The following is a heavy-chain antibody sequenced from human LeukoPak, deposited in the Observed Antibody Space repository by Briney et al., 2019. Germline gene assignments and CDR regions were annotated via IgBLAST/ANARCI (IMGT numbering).Heavy chain of an antibody. Sequence: ASVKVSCKASGGTFSSYAISWVRQAPGQGLEWMGGIIPIFGTANYAQKFQGRVTMTRDTSTSTVYMELSSLSSEDTAVYYCARDSSGYLPFDFWGQGTLVTVSS. V-gene: IGHV1-69*05. CDR2: IIPIFGTA. CDR1: GGTFSSYA. CDR3: ARDSSGYLPFDF. D-gene: IGHD3-22*01. J-gene: IGHJ4*02.